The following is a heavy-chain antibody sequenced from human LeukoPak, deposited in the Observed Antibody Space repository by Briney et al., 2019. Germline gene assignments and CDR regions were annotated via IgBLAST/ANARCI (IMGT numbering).Heavy chain of an antibody. J-gene: IGHJ6*02. D-gene: IGHD3-3*01. CDR2: MNPNSGNT. V-gene: IGHV1-8*01. CDR1: GYTFTSYD. CDR3: ARPLMYYDFWSGYKGYYYYGMDV. Sequence: ASVKVSCKASGYTFTSYDINWVRQATGQGLEWMGWMNPNSGNTGCAQKFQGRVTMTRNTSISTAYMELSSLRSEDTAVYYCARPLMYYDFWSGYKGYYYYGMDVWGQGTTVTVSS.